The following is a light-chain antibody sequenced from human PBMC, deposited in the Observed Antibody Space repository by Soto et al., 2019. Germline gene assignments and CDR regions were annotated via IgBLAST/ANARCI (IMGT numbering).Light chain of an antibody. Sequence: EIVLTQSPATLSVSPGERATLSCRASQSVSSNLAWYQQKPGQAPRLLISGASARATGIPARFSGSGSGTEFTLTISSLQSEDFAVYFCQHYNNWPYTFGQGNKLEIK. CDR2: GAS. CDR3: QHYNNWPYT. V-gene: IGKV3-15*01. CDR1: QSVSSN. J-gene: IGKJ2*01.